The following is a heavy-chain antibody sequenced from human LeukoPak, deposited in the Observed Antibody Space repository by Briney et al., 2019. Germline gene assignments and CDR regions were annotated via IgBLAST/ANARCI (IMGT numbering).Heavy chain of an antibody. CDR1: GFIFNSYG. CDR3: AKDGTTVTTVRYFDY. V-gene: IGHV3-30*02. J-gene: IGHJ4*02. Sequence: GGSLRLSCAASGFIFNSYGMHWVRQAPGKGLEWVSFIRYDGSNKYYADSVKGRFTISRDNSKNTLYLQMNSLRAEDTAVYYCAKDGTTVTTVRYFDYWGQGTLVTVSS. CDR2: IRYDGSNK. D-gene: IGHD4-11*01.